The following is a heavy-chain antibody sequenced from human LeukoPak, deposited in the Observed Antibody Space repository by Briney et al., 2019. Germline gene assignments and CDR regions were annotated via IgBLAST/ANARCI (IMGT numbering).Heavy chain of an antibody. Sequence: GESLKISCKGSGYSFTSYWIGWVRQMPGKGLEWMGIIYPGDSDTRYSPSFQGQVTISADKSISTAYLQWSSLKAADSARYYCARPRRYYDSSCFYCAGYFQQWGQGSLVTVSS. D-gene: IGHD3-22*01. V-gene: IGHV5-51*01. CDR3: ARPRRYYDSSCFYCAGYFQQ. J-gene: IGHJ1*01. CDR1: GYSFTSYW. CDR2: IYPGDSDT.